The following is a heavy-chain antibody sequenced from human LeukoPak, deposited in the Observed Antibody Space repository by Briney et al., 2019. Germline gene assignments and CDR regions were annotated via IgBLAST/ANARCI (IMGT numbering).Heavy chain of an antibody. D-gene: IGHD3-9*01. Sequence: GGSLRLSCAASGFIFNRYGMNWVRQAPGRGLEWISYISGSFITIEYADSVKGRFTISRNNARNSLFLQMNSLRDEDTAVYYCVRTYDVLTGGFDYWGQGTPVTVSP. CDR1: GFIFNRYG. CDR2: ISGSFITI. CDR3: VRTYDVLTGGFDY. J-gene: IGHJ4*02. V-gene: IGHV3-48*02.